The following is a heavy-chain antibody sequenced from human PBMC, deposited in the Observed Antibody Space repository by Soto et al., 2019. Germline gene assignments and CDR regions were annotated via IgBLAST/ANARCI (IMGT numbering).Heavy chain of an antibody. CDR3: AKQQMGVIRALDY. Sequence: EVQILQSGGGLEQPGGSLRLSCAASGFTFSNYAMSWIRQAPGKGLEWVSTIRETGNTYYADSVRGGFATSRDNSENTLYLQMSSLRAEDTAVYYCAKQQMGVIRALDYWGQGTLVTVSS. D-gene: IGHD1-26*01. CDR2: IRETGNT. V-gene: IGHV3-23*01. CDR1: GFTFSNYA. J-gene: IGHJ4*02.